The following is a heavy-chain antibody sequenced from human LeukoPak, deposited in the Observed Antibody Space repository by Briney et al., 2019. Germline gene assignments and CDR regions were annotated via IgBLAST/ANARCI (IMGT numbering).Heavy chain of an antibody. Sequence: SETLSLTCTVSGGSISSYYCGWIRQPPGNGLEWIGYISYSGSTNYSPSLKGRVTISVDTSKNHFSLNLTSVTAADTAVDYCARTTTTFDDWGQGTLVTVSS. CDR2: ISYSGST. CDR1: GGSISSYY. V-gene: IGHV4-59*01. J-gene: IGHJ4*02. D-gene: IGHD4-11*01. CDR3: ARTTTTFDD.